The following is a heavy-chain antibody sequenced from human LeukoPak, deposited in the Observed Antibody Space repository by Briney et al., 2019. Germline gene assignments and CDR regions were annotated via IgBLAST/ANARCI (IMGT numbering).Heavy chain of an antibody. V-gene: IGHV1-18*01. CDR3: ARGRDCGGDCYSYYFDY. CDR1: GYTFTSYG. CDR2: ISAYNGNT. J-gene: IGHJ4*02. D-gene: IGHD2-21*02. Sequence: ASVKVSCKASGYTFTSYGISWVRQAPGQGLEWMGWISAYNGNTNYAQKLQGRVTMTTDTSTSTAYMELRSLRSDGTAVYYCARGRDCGGDCYSYYFDYWGQGTLVTVSS.